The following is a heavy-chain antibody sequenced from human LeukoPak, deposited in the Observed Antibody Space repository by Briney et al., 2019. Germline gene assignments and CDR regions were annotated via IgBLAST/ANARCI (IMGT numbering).Heavy chain of an antibody. V-gene: IGHV3-64D*06. CDR2: ISSTGGST. J-gene: IGHJ5*02. CDR1: GFTFSNYA. D-gene: IGHD2-2*01. CDR3: VKDQHCSTISCATRTGFDP. Sequence: GGSLSLSCSASGFTFSNYALHWVRQAPGKGLEFVSGISSTGGSTNYPDSVKDRFSISRDNSKNTLYLQTTSLRADDTAVYYCVKDQHCSTISCATRTGFDPWGQGTSVTVSS.